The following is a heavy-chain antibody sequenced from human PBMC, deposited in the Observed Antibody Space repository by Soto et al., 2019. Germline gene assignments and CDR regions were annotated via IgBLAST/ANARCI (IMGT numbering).Heavy chain of an antibody. V-gene: IGHV3-33*01. Sequence: GGSLRLSCAASGFTFSSYGMHWVRQAPGKGLEWVAVIWYDGSNKYYADSVKGRFTISRDNSKNTLYLQMNSLRAEDTAVYYCARDLVVVPAAMGLYYYYYGMDVWGQGTTVTVSS. CDR1: GFTFSSYG. CDR2: IWYDGSNK. J-gene: IGHJ6*02. D-gene: IGHD2-2*01. CDR3: ARDLVVVPAAMGLYYYYYGMDV.